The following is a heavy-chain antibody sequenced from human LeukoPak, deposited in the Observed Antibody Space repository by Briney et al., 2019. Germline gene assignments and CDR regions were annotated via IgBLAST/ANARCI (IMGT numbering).Heavy chain of an antibody. J-gene: IGHJ3*02. D-gene: IGHD2-15*01. V-gene: IGHV1-69*13. CDR1: GGTFSRYA. Sequence: ASVKVSCKASGGTFSRYAISWVRQAPGQGLEWMGGIIPIFGTANYAQKFQGRVTITADESTSTAYMELSSLRSEDTAVYYCARDVVIAATGAFDIWGQGTMVTVSS. CDR3: ARDVVIAATGAFDI. CDR2: IIPIFGTA.